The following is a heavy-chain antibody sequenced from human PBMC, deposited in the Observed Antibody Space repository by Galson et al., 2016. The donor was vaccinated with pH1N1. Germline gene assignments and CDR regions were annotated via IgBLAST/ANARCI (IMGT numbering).Heavy chain of an antibody. J-gene: IGHJ4*02. Sequence: PALVKPTQTLTLTCTFSGFSLSTSGVGVGWIRQPPGKALEWLALIYWDDDKRYSPSLKSRLTITKDTSKNQVVLTMTNMDPVVTATYYCARSDYGDYVGGLHYWGQGTLVTVSS. CDR2: IYWDDDK. D-gene: IGHD4-17*01. CDR3: ARSDYGDYVGGLHY. CDR1: GFSLSTSGVG. V-gene: IGHV2-5*02.